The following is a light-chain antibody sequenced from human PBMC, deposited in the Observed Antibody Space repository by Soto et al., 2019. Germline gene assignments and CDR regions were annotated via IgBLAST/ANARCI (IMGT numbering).Light chain of an antibody. CDR2: AAS. J-gene: IGKJ4*02. V-gene: IGKV1-9*01. CDR1: QDISSY. Sequence: DIQLTQFPPFLSASVGDRVTITCRTRQDISSYLAWYQQKPGKAPQLLISAASTLQSGVPSRFSGSRSGTEFTLTISSLQPEDFATYYCQQLKSYPLSCGGGTKVEI. CDR3: QQLKSYPLS.